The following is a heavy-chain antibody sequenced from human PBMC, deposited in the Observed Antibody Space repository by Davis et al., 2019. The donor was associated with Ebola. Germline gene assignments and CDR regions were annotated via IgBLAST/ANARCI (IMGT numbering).Heavy chain of an antibody. CDR1: GYSFTSYW. D-gene: IGHD3-22*01. Sequence: GGSLRLSCKGSGYSFTSYWIGWVRQMSGKGLEWMGRIDPSDSYTNYSPSFQGHVTISADKSISTAYLQWSSLRASDTAMYYCARALYDSSGYYAYYFDYWGQGTLVTVSS. V-gene: IGHV5-10-1*01. CDR2: IDPSDSYT. CDR3: ARALYDSSGYYAYYFDY. J-gene: IGHJ4*02.